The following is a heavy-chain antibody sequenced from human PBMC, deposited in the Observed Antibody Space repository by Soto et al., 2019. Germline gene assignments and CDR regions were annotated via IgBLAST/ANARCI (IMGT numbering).Heavy chain of an antibody. CDR1: GYTFTSYG. CDR3: ARTGYYYDSSGYNTLGYYGMDD. Sequence: ASVKVSCKASGYTFTSYGISWVRQAPGQGLGWMGWISAYNGNTNYAQKLQGRVTMTTDTSTSTAYMELRSLRSDDTALYYCARTGYYYDSSGYNTLGYYGMDDWGQGTTFTVSS. J-gene: IGHJ6*02. V-gene: IGHV1-18*01. D-gene: IGHD3-22*01. CDR2: ISAYNGNT.